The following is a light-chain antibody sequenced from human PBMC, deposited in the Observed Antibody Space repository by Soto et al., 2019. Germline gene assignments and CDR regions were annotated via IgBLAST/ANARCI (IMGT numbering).Light chain of an antibody. J-gene: IGKJ3*01. Sequence: DIVLTQSPGTLSLSPGERATLSCRASQSVSSKYLAWYQQQPGQAPRVLIYGTSIRASGVPARFSGGGSGTDFTLTITRLEPEDFAVYYCQQYGSSLFTFGPGTKVDFK. CDR2: GTS. CDR3: QQYGSSLFT. V-gene: IGKV3-20*01. CDR1: QSVSSKY.